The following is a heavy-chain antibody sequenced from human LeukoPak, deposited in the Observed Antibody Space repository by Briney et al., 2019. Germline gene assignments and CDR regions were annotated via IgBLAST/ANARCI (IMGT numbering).Heavy chain of an antibody. J-gene: IGHJ4*02. CDR1: GYTFISYG. CDR3: ARDLTIQLWLIMGY. D-gene: IGHD5-18*01. CDR2: TSAYNGNT. V-gene: IGHV1-18*01. Sequence: GASVKVSCKASGYTFISYGINWVRQAPGQGLEWMGWTSAYNGNTNYAQKLQGRVTMTTDTSTSTAYMELRSLRSDDTAVYYCARDLTIQLWLIMGYWGQGTLVTVSS.